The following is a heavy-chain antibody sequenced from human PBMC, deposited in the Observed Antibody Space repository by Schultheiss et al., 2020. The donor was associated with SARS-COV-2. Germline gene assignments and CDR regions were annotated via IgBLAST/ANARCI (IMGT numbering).Heavy chain of an antibody. Sequence: SVKVSCKASGYTFTSYGIGWVRQAPGQGLEWMGGIIPRFGTANYAQKFQGRVTITADESTSTAYMELSSLRSEDTAVYYCASMCSGGICYGHYYYGMDVWGQGTTVTVSS. CDR1: GYTFTSYG. D-gene: IGHD2-15*01. CDR2: IIPRFGTA. V-gene: IGHV1-69*13. CDR3: ASMCSGGICYGHYYYGMDV. J-gene: IGHJ6*02.